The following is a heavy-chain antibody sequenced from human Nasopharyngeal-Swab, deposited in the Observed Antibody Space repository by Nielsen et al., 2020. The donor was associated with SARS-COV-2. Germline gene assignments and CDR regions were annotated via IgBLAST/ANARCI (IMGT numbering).Heavy chain of an antibody. J-gene: IGHJ5*02. CDR3: ARLLRQQPHHQFDP. CDR2: IYYSGST. Sequence: WIRQHPGKGLEWIGYIYYSGSTNYNPSLKSRVTISVDTSKNQFSLKLSSVTAADTAVYYCARLLRQQPHHQFDPWGQGTLVTVSS. V-gene: IGHV4-59*01. D-gene: IGHD6-13*01.